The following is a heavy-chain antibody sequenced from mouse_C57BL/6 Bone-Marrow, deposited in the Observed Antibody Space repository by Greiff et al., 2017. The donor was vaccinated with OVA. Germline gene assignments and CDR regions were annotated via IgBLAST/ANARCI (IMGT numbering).Heavy chain of an antibody. Sequence: EVMLVESEGGLVQPGSSMKLSCTASGFTFSDYYMAWVRQVPEKGLEWVANINYDGSSTYYLDSLKSRFIISRDNAKNILYLQMSSLKSEDTATYYCARGLYMYFDVWGTGTTVTVSS. J-gene: IGHJ1*03. CDR2: INYDGSST. CDR1: GFTFSDYY. D-gene: IGHD6-1*01. V-gene: IGHV5-16*01. CDR3: ARGLYMYFDV.